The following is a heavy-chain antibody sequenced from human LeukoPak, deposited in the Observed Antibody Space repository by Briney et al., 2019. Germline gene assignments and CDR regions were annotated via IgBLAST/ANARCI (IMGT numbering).Heavy chain of an antibody. D-gene: IGHD1-26*01. J-gene: IGHJ4*02. Sequence: GGSLRLSCAASGFTFSSYNMNWVRQAPGKGLEWVSYITSSRRTIYYADSVKGRFPISRNNAKNSLFLQMNSLRAEDTAVYYCARASSGAKDYWGQGTLVTVSS. CDR1: GFTFSSYN. V-gene: IGHV3-48*01. CDR2: ITSSRRTI. CDR3: ARASSGAKDY.